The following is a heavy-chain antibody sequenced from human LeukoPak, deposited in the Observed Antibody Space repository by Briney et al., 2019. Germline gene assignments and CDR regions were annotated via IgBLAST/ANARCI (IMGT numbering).Heavy chain of an antibody. CDR1: GGSISSYY. CDR3: ARGGWNKFDY. D-gene: IGHD3-22*01. V-gene: IGHV4-59*01. CDR2: IFYSGTT. Sequence: SETLSLTCTVSGGSISSYYWSWIRQPPGKGLEWIGFIFYSGTTNYNPSLKSRVTISVDTSKNQFSLKLSSVTAADTAVYYCARGGWNKFDYWGQGTLATVSS. J-gene: IGHJ4*02.